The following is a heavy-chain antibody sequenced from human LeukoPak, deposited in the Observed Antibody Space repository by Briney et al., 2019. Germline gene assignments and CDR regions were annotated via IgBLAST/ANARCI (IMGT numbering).Heavy chain of an antibody. CDR2: IVVGSGNT. V-gene: IGHV1-58*01. Sequence: PVKVSCKASGFTFTSSAVQWVRQARGQRLEWIGWIVVGSGNTNYAQKFQERVTITRDMSTSTAYMELSRLRSDDTAVYYCARDLYSSSRSHYYYYMDVWGKGTTVTVSS. J-gene: IGHJ6*03. D-gene: IGHD6-6*01. CDR3: ARDLYSSSRSHYYYYMDV. CDR1: GFTFTSSA.